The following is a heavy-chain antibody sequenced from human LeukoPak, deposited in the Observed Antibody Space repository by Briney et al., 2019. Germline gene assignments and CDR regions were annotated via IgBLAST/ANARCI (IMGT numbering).Heavy chain of an antibody. J-gene: IGHJ5*02. CDR2: ISGSGGST. CDR1: GFTFSSYA. Sequence: GGSLRLSCAASGFTFSSYAMSWVRQAPGKGLEWVSTISGSGGSTHYADSAKGRFTISRDNSKNTLYLQMNSLRAEEKAVYYCVRGYSYGWFDPWGQGTLVTVSS. CDR3: VRGYSYGWFDP. V-gene: IGHV3-23*01. D-gene: IGHD5-18*01.